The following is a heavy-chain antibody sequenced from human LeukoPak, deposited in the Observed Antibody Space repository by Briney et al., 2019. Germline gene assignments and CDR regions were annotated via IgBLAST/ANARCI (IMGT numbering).Heavy chain of an antibody. CDR3: ARVTYTGSWYVDY. CDR2: ISVYNGNT. V-gene: IGHV1-18*01. J-gene: IGHJ4*02. D-gene: IGHD5-12*01. Sequence: GASVRVSCKASGYTFTNFGISWVRQAPGQGLELMGWISVYNGNTNYAQKFQGRVTMTTDTSTSTAYMELRSLRSDDTAVYYCARVTYTGSWYVDYWGQGTLVTVSS. CDR1: GYTFTNFG.